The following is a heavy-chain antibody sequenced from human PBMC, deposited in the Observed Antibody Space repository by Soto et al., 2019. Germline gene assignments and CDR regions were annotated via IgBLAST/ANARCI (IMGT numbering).Heavy chain of an antibody. Sequence: PSETLSLTCTVSGGSISNADSWWSWIRQPPGKGLEWIGYIYYSGSTNYNPSLKSRVTISVDTSKNQFSLKLSSVTAADTAVYYCARDPGDYYYGMDVWGQGTTVTVSS. CDR3: ARDPGDYYYGMDV. D-gene: IGHD3-10*01. CDR2: IYYSGST. CDR1: GGSISNADSW. J-gene: IGHJ6*02. V-gene: IGHV4-61*08.